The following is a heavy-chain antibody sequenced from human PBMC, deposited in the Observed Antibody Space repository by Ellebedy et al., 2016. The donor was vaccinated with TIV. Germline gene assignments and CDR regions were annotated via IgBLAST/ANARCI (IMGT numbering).Heavy chain of an antibody. Sequence: PGGSLRLSCAASGFTFSSYSMNWVRQAPGKGLEWVSYISSSSSTIYYADSVKGRFTISRDNAKNSLYLQMNSLRAEDTALYYCARDPQLVQLRDWYFDLWGRGTLVTVSS. CDR2: ISSSSSTI. J-gene: IGHJ2*01. D-gene: IGHD6-6*01. V-gene: IGHV3-48*01. CDR3: ARDPQLVQLRDWYFDL. CDR1: GFTFSSYS.